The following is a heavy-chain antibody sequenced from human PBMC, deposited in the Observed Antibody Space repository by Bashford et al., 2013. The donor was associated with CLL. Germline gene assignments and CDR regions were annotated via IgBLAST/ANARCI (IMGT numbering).Heavy chain of an antibody. CDR3: ARVIPDDIVVVPQAAIYYYGMDV. J-gene: IGHJ6*02. V-gene: IGHV1-69*13. CDR2: IIPIFGTA. CDR1: GGTFSSYA. Sequence: SVKGLPARASGGTFSSYAISWVRQAPGQGLEWMGGIIPIFGTANYAQKFQGRVTITADESTSTAYMELSSLRSEDTAVYYCARVIPDDIVVVPQAAIYYYGMDVWGQGTTVTVSS. D-gene: IGHD2-2*01.